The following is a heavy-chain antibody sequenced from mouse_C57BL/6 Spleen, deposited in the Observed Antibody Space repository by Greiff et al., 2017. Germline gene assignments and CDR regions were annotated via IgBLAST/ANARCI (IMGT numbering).Heavy chain of an antibody. Sequence: QVQLQQPGAELVMPGASVKLSCKASGYTFTSYWMHWVQQRPGQGLEWIGEIDPSDSYTNYNQKFKGKSTLTVDKSSSTAYMQLSSLTSEDSAVYYCARTGTDAMDYWGQGTSVTVSS. CDR1: GYTFTSYW. CDR3: ARTGTDAMDY. D-gene: IGHD4-1*01. CDR2: IDPSDSYT. V-gene: IGHV1-69*01. J-gene: IGHJ4*01.